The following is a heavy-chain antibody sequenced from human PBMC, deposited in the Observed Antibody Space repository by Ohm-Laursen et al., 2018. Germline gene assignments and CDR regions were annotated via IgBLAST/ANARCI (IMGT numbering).Heavy chain of an antibody. Sequence: TLSLTCTVSGGSISSYYWSWVRQPPGKGLEWIGYIHNSGSTNYNPSLKSRVTIATDTSKNQLSLKLSSVTAADTAVYYCAKGPEHINWNYGDYWGQGTLVTASS. J-gene: IGHJ4*02. V-gene: IGHV4-59*08. CDR1: GGSISSYY. CDR2: IHNSGST. D-gene: IGHD1-7*01. CDR3: AKGPEHINWNYGDY.